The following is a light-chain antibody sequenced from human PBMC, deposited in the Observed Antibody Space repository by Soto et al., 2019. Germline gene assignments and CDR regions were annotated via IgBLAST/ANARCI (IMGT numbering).Light chain of an antibody. CDR3: SSYTSSSTDVV. V-gene: IGLV2-14*01. CDR1: SSDVGGYNY. Sequence: QSVLTQPASVSGSPGQSITISCTGTSSDVGGYNYVSWYQQHPGIAPKLMIYDVSNRPSGVSYRFSGSKSGNTASLTISGLQAEDEADYYCSSYTSSSTDVVFGGGTKLTVL. J-gene: IGLJ2*01. CDR2: DVS.